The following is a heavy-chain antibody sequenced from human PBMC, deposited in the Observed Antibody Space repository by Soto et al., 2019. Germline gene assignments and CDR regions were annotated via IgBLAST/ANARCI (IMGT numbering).Heavy chain of an antibody. CDR2: IYYSGST. D-gene: IGHD3-10*01. CDR1: GGSISSYY. J-gene: IGHJ4*02. Sequence: SETLSLTCTVSGGSISSYYWSWIRQPPGKGLEWIGYIYYSGSTNYNPSLKSRVTISVDTSKNQFSLKLSSVTAADTAVYYCARTMVRGVTVDYWGQGTLVTVSS. V-gene: IGHV4-59*01. CDR3: ARTMVRGVTVDY.